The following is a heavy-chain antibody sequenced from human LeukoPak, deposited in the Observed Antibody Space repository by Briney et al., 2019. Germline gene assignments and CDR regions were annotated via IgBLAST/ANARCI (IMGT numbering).Heavy chain of an antibody. CDR1: GFTVSNNY. CDR2: IYSGGST. Sequence: PGGSLRLSCAASGFTVSNNYMSWVRQAPGKGLEWGSVIYSGGSTYYADSVTGRFTISRDNSKNTLYLQMNSLRAEDTAVYYCARDSRQDYYDSSGYLWFAFDIWGQGTMVTVSS. V-gene: IGHV3-53*01. D-gene: IGHD3-22*01. J-gene: IGHJ3*02. CDR3: ARDSRQDYYDSSGYLWFAFDI.